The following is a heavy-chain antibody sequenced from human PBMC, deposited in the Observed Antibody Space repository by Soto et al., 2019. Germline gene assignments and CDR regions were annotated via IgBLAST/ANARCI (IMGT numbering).Heavy chain of an antibody. CDR3: ARPAMVRVGASDI. Sequence: EVQLVESGGGLVQPGGSLRLSCAASGFTFSSYWMHWVRQAPGKGLVWVSRINSDGSGTSYADSVKGRFTISRDNAKNTLYLQMNSLRAEDTAVYYCARPAMVRVGASDIWGQGTMVTVSS. CDR2: INSDGSGT. D-gene: IGHD5-18*01. V-gene: IGHV3-74*01. J-gene: IGHJ3*02. CDR1: GFTFSSYW.